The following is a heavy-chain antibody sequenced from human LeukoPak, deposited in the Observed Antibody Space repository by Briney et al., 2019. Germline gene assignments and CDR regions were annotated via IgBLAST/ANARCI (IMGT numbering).Heavy chain of an antibody. CDR2: IDPNSGGT. CDR3: ARNIAAAAQDY. J-gene: IGHJ4*02. V-gene: IGHV1-2*02. CDR1: GYTFTGYY. D-gene: IGHD6-13*01. Sequence: ASVKVSCKASGYTFTGYYMHWARQAPGQGLEWMGWIDPNSGGTNYAQKFQGRVTKTRDTSINTAYMELSRLRSDDTAVYYCARNIAAAAQDYWGQGTLVTVSS.